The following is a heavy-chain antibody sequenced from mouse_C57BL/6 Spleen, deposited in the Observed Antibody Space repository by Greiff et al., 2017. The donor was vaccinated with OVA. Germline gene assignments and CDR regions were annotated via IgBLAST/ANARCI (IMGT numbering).Heavy chain of an antibody. J-gene: IGHJ4*01. D-gene: IGHD2-5*01. CDR3: ARRGSNYAYYAMDY. CDR1: GYTFTDYY. CDR2: INPYNGGT. Sequence: VQLKESGPVLVKPGASVKMSCKASGYTFTDYYMNWVKQSHGKSLEWIGVINPYNGGTSYNQKFKGKATLTVDKSSSTAYMELNSLTSEDSAVYYCARRGSNYAYYAMDYWGQGTSVTVSS. V-gene: IGHV1-19*01.